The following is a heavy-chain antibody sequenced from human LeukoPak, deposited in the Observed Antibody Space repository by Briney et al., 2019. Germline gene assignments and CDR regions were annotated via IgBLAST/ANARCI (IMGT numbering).Heavy chain of an antibody. Sequence: GASVKVSCKASGYTFTGYYMQWVRQAPGQGLEWMGRINPNSGGTNYAQKFQGRVTMTRDTSISTAYMELSRLRSDDTAVYYCARDYDFWSGYFNDAFDIWGQGTMVTVSS. CDR1: GYTFTGYY. D-gene: IGHD3-3*01. CDR2: INPNSGGT. V-gene: IGHV1-2*06. CDR3: ARDYDFWSGYFNDAFDI. J-gene: IGHJ3*02.